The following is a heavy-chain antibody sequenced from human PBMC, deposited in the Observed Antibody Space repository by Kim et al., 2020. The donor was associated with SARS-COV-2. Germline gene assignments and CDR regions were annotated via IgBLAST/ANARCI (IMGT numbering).Heavy chain of an antibody. CDR2: TYYSGST. V-gene: IGHV4-31*03. D-gene: IGHD3-22*01. J-gene: IGHJ4*02. CDR3: ARAPGLGTMIVVVTHFDY. CDR1: GGSISSGGYY. Sequence: SGTLSLTCTVSGGSISSGGYYWSWIRQHPGKGLEWIGYTYYSGSTYYNPSLKRRVTISVDTSKNQFSLKLSSVTAADTAVYYCARAPGLGTMIVVVTHFDYWGQGTLVTVSS.